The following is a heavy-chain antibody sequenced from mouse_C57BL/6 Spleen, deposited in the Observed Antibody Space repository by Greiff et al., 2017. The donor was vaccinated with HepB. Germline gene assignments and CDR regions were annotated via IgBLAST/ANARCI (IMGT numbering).Heavy chain of an antibody. Sequence: QVQLQQSGAELVRPGASVTLSCKASGYTFTDYEMHWVKQTPVHGLEWIGAIDPETGGTAYNQKFKGKAILTADKSSSTAYMELRSLTSEDSAVYYCTKAGYYPFGYWGQGTTLTVSS. CDR3: TKAGYYPFGY. J-gene: IGHJ2*01. CDR2: IDPETGGT. V-gene: IGHV1-15*01. D-gene: IGHD1-1*01. CDR1: GYTFTDYE.